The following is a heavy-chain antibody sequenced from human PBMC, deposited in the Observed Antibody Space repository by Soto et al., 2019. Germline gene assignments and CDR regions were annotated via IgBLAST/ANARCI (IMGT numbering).Heavy chain of an antibody. V-gene: IGHV3-7*04. Sequence: GGSLRLSCAASGFTFSSYWMSWVRQAPGKGLEWVANIKQDGSEKYYVDSVKGRFTISRDNAKNSLYLQMNSLRAEDTAVYYCARVYYDFWSGLDYWGQGTLVTVSS. CDR1: GFTFSSYW. J-gene: IGHJ4*02. CDR3: ARVYYDFWSGLDY. CDR2: IKQDGSEK. D-gene: IGHD3-3*01.